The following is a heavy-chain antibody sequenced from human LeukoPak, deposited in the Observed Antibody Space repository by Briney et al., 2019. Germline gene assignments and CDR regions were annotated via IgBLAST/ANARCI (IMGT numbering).Heavy chain of an antibody. Sequence: SETLSLTCGVYGGSFTVYYWTWIRQPPGKGLEWIGEINHSGITNHNPSLKSRVTISVDMSKKQFSLKVSSVTAADTAVYYCARGTGLGSNLGGSHYFDFWGQGTLVTVSS. J-gene: IGHJ4*02. V-gene: IGHV4-34*01. CDR3: ARGTGLGSNLGGSHYFDF. D-gene: IGHD4-23*01. CDR2: INHSGIT. CDR1: GGSFTVYY.